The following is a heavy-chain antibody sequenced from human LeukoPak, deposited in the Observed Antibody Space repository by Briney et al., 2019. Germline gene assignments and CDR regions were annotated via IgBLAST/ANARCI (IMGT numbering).Heavy chain of an antibody. CDR2: INPNSGGT. D-gene: IGHD3-22*01. J-gene: IGHJ3*02. V-gene: IGHV1-2*02. Sequence: ASVKVSCKASGYTFTGYYMHWVRQAPGQGLEWMGWINPNSGGTNYAQKFQGRVTMTRDTSISTAYMELSRLRSDDTAVYYCARGGFTMIVVVNGAFDIWGQGTMVTVSS. CDR1: GYTFTGYY. CDR3: ARGGFTMIVVVNGAFDI.